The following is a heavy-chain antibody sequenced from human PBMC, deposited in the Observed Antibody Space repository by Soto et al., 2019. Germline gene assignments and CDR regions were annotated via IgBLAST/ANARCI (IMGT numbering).Heavy chain of an antibody. CDR1: GFIFSDYY. J-gene: IGHJ4*02. V-gene: IGHV3-11*06. CDR3: ARGSSIAAPQDY. D-gene: IGHD6-6*01. CDR2: ISGTSTYT. Sequence: QVQLVESGGDLVKPGGSLRLSCAASGFIFSDYYMNWIRQAAGKGLEWISFISGTSTYTNYADSVKGRFTVSRDNAKNSLYLQLNSLRAEDTAVYYCARGSSIAAPQDYWGQGTLVTVSS.